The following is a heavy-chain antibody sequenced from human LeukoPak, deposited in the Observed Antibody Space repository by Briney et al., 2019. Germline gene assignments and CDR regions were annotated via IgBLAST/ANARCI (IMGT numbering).Heavy chain of an antibody. D-gene: IGHD6-13*01. J-gene: IGHJ6*03. CDR3: ARGIGSSWYLATYYYYYMDV. V-gene: IGHV4-39*07. Sequence: ASETLSLTCTVSGGSISSSSYYWGWIRQPPGKGLEWIGSIYYSGSTYYNPSLKSRVTISVDTSKNQFSLKLSSVTAADTAVYYCARGIGSSWYLATYYYYYMDVWGKGTTVTVSS. CDR2: IYYSGST. CDR1: GGSISSSSYY.